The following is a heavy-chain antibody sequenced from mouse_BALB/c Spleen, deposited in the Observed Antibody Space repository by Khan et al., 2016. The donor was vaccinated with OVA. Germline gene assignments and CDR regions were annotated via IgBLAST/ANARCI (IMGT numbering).Heavy chain of an antibody. CDR2: INPSTGYT. CDR1: GYTFINYW. J-gene: IGHJ2*01. V-gene: IGHV1-7*01. CDR3: ARRGLRWDVDY. D-gene: IGHD1-1*01. Sequence: VQLQQSGAELAKPGASVKMSCKASGYTFINYWILWIKQRPGQGLEWIGSINPSTGYTEYTQNFKDKATLTADISSSTAYMQLSRLTSEYSAVYYMARRGLRWDVDYWGQGTTLTVSS.